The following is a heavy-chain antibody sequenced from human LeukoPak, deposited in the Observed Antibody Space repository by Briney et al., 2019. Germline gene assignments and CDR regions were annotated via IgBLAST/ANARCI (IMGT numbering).Heavy chain of an antibody. Sequence: SGTLSLTCAVSGGSISSSNWWSWVRQPPGKGLEWIGEIYHSGSTNYNPSLKSRVTISVDKSKNQFSLKLSSVTAADTAVYYCARGHPRGSGSYYDVYFDYWGQGTLVTVSS. CDR1: GGSISSSNW. CDR2: IYHSGST. CDR3: ARGHPRGSGSYYDVYFDY. D-gene: IGHD3-10*01. J-gene: IGHJ4*02. V-gene: IGHV4-4*02.